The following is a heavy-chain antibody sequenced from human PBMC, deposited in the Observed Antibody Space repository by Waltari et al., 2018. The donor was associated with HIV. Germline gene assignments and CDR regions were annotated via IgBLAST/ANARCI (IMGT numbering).Heavy chain of an antibody. V-gene: IGHV3-74*01. J-gene: IGHJ4*02. CDR2: IDRAGSRI. Sequence: EVQLVESGGDLVQPGGSLRLSCAASGFTFSVHWMHWVRQVPGKGLVWVARIDRAGSRISYADSVKGRFSISRDNAENTLYLQMNSLRVEDTAVYYCVRDGMVATFDHWGQGTLVTVSS. CDR1: GFTFSVHW. CDR3: VRDGMVATFDH. D-gene: IGHD5-12*01.